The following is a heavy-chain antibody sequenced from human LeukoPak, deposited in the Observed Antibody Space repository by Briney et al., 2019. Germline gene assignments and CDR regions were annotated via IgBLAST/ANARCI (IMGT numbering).Heavy chain of an antibody. D-gene: IGHD1-1*01. J-gene: IGHJ4*02. CDR3: ANVPGTTMAVDYCDY. CDR1: GFTFSSYA. Sequence: PGGSLRLSCAASGFTFSSYAMSWVRQAPGKGLEWVSAISGSGGSTYYADSVKGRFTISRDNSKNTLYLQMNSLRAEDTTVYYCANVPGTTMAVDYCDYWGQGTLVTVSS. V-gene: IGHV3-23*01. CDR2: ISGSGGST.